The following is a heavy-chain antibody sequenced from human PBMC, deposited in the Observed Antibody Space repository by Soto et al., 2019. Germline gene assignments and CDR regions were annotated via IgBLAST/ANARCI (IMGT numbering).Heavy chain of an antibody. J-gene: IGHJ1*01. CDR1: GYTFTSYD. V-gene: IGHV1-8*01. CDR3: ASLPYGDYGAEYFQH. CDR2: MNPNSGNT. Sequence: QVQLVQSGAEVKKPGASVKVSCKASGYTFTSYDINWVRQATGQGLEWLGLMNPNSGNTGYAQKVQGRVTMTRNTSISTAYMELSSLRSEDTDVYYCASLPYGDYGAEYFQHWGQGTLVTVSS. D-gene: IGHD4-17*01.